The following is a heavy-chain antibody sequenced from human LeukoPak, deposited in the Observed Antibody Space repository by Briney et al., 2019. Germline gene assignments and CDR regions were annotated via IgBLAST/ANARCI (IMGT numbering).Heavy chain of an antibody. J-gene: IGHJ4*02. CDR2: IISIFGTA. CDR3: ARGITYYYDSSGYFFDY. V-gene: IGHV1-69*06. CDR1: GGTFSSYA. Sequence: ASVKVSCKASGGTFSSYAISWVRQAPGQGLEWMGGIISIFGTANYAQKFQGRVTITADKSTSTAYMELSSLRSEDTAVYYCARGITYYYDSSGYFFDYWGQGTLVTVSS. D-gene: IGHD3-22*01.